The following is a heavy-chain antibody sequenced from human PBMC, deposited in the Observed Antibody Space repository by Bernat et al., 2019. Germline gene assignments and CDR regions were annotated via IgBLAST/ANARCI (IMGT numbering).Heavy chain of an antibody. D-gene: IGHD2-2*01. CDR1: GFTFSSYA. CDR3: AKSVKAVVTAAMGNDYYHGMDV. Sequence: EVQLLESGGGLVQPGGSLRLSCAASGFTFSSYAMSSVRQAPGKGLEWVSAISGSGGSTSSAGCVKGRLTNSRDNSQNTMYLQMNSLRAKDTAVYYCAKSVKAVVTAAMGNDYYHGMDVWGQGTTVTVSS. J-gene: IGHJ6*02. CDR2: ISGSGGST. V-gene: IGHV3-23*01.